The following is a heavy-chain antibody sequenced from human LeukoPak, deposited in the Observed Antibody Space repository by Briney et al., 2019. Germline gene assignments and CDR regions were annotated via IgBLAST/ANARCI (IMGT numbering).Heavy chain of an antibody. V-gene: IGHV3-74*01. J-gene: IGHJ4*02. D-gene: IGHD1-26*01. CDR1: GFTFSSYS. Sequence: GGSLRLSCAASGFTFSSYSMNWVRQAPGKGLVWVSRINSDGTTTTYADSVKGRFTISRDNAKSMVYLQMNSLRAEDTAVYYCAKDVGGTIWGQGTLVTVSS. CDR2: INSDGTTT. CDR3: AKDVGGTI.